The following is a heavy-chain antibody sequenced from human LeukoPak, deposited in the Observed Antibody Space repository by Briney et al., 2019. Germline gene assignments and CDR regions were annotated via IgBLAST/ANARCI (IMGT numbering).Heavy chain of an antibody. V-gene: IGHV3-23*01. D-gene: IGHD2-2*01. J-gene: IGHJ4*02. CDR1: GFPFSSYA. Sequence: GGSLRLSCAASGFPFSSYAMSWVRQAPGKGLEWVSAISGSGGSTYYADSVKGRFTISRDNSKNTLYLQMNSLRAEDTPVYHCTNSPCTSCYEDWGGQGSPVTASS. CDR2: ISGSGGST. CDR3: TNSPCTSCYEDW.